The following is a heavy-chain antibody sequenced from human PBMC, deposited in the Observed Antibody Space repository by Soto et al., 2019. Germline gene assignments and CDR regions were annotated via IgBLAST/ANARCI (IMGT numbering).Heavy chain of an antibody. D-gene: IGHD3-10*01. J-gene: IGHJ4*02. Sequence: PSETLSLTCTVSGGSISSGGYYWSWIRQHPGKGLEWIGYIYYSGSTYYNPSLKSRVTISVDTSKNQFSLKLSSVTAADTAVYYCARVGYYGSGSYYQEYYFDYWGQGALVTVSS. CDR2: IYYSGST. CDR3: ARVGYYGSGSYYQEYYFDY. V-gene: IGHV4-31*03. CDR1: GGSISSGGYY.